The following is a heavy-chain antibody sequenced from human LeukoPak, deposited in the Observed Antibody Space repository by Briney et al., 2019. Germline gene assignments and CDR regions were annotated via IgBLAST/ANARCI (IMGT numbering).Heavy chain of an antibody. D-gene: IGHD2-15*01. CDR1: GFTFSSYA. V-gene: IGHV3-23*01. J-gene: IGHJ4*02. CDR2: ISGSGGST. Sequence: GGSLRLSCAASGFTFSSYAMSWVRQAPGKGLEWVSAISGSGGSTYYADSVKGRFTISGDNSKNTLYLQMNSLRAEDTAVYYCAKDIVVVVAAILFDYWGQGTLVTVSS. CDR3: AKDIVVVVAAILFDY.